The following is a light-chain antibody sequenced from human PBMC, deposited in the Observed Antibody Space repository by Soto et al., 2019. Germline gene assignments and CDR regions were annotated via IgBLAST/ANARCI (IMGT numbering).Light chain of an antibody. CDR1: QSIGKH. J-gene: IGKJ5*01. Sequence: DIQMTQSPSVLSASVGDRVTITCRASQSIGKHLNWYQQKPGKAPKFLIYGASTLQNGVPSRFTGSGSGTDFTLTVNSLKAEHFATYYCQQGYTSPATFGQGTRLAIK. CDR3: QQGYTSPAT. V-gene: IGKV1-39*01. CDR2: GAS.